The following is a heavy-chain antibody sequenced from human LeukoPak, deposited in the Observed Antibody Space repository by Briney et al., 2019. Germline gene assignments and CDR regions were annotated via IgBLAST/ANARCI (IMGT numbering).Heavy chain of an antibody. CDR3: ARGNTAMVT. Sequence: PGGSLRLSCAASGFTFSSYWMHWVRHAPGKGLVWVSRINTDGSTTSYADSVKGRFTISRDNAKNTLYLQMNSLRAEDTAVYYCARGNTAMVTWGQGTLVTVSS. J-gene: IGHJ4*02. V-gene: IGHV3-74*01. CDR1: GFTFSSYW. D-gene: IGHD5-18*01. CDR2: INTDGSTT.